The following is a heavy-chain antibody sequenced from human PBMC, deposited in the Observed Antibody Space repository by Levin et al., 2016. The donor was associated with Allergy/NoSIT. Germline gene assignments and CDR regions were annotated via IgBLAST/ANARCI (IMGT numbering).Heavy chain of an antibody. Sequence: GESLKISCAASGFTFSGYAMSWVRQAPGKGLEWVSIISDGGGSTYYADSVKGRFTISRDSSKNTLYLQMNSLRADDTAVYYCAKAGTTIFGVVIYYFDYWGQGSLVTVSS. CDR1: GFTFSGYA. CDR3: AKAGTTIFGVVIYYFDY. V-gene: IGHV3-23*01. CDR2: ISDGGGST. J-gene: IGHJ4*02. D-gene: IGHD3-3*01.